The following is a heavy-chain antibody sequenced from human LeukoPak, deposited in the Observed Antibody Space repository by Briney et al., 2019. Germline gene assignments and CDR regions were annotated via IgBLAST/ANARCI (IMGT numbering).Heavy chain of an antibody. J-gene: IGHJ6*02. V-gene: IGHV4-39*01. CDR1: GDSIRSGHSY. Sequence: SETLSLACSVSGDSIRSGHSYWGWIRQDPRKGLEWIASIYYVGSPHYNPSLNSRRVTMSVDTTKNQFSLTLTSVTAADTAIYYCARLPITKRAMDVWGQGTTVTVSS. CDR2: IYYVGSP. D-gene: IGHD3-3*01. CDR3: ARLPITKRAMDV.